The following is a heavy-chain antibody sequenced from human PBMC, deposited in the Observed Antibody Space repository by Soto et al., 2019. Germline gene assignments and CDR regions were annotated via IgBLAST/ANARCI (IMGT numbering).Heavy chain of an antibody. CDR1: GFTFSSYS. J-gene: IGHJ6*02. Sequence: PGGSLRLSCAASGFTFSSYSMNWVRQAPGKGLEWVSSISSSSSYIYYADSVKGRFTISRGNAKNSLYLQMNSLRAEDTAVYYCAREGSTSDYYYYGMDVWGQGTTVTVSS. V-gene: IGHV3-21*01. CDR3: AREGSTSDYYYYGMDV. D-gene: IGHD2-2*01. CDR2: ISSSSSYI.